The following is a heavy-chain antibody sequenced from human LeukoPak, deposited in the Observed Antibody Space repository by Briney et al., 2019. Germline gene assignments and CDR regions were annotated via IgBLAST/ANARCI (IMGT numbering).Heavy chain of an antibody. CDR2: TSYDGSNK. Sequence: PGRSLRLSCAASGFTFSSYDMHWVRQAPGKGLEWVALTSYDGSNKYYADSVKGRFTISRDSSTNTLYLQMISLRAEDTAVYYCAKGHSSGWYLDSWGQGTLVTASS. V-gene: IGHV3-30*18. J-gene: IGHJ4*02. D-gene: IGHD6-19*01. CDR1: GFTFSSYD. CDR3: AKGHSSGWYLDS.